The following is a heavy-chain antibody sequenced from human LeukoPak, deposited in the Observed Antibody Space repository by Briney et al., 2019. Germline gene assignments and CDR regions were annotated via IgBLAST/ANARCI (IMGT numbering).Heavy chain of an antibody. J-gene: IGHJ4*02. Sequence: VASVKVSCKASSYKFIDHGISWVRQAPGQGLEWVGWISPYHGQTQYAQIFADRVTMTTDTSTSTAYLEIRGLRPDDTGIYYCARDTFWNLRFPDYWGQGTLLAVSS. CDR3: ARDTFWNLRFPDY. CDR2: ISPYHGQT. CDR1: SYKFIDHG. V-gene: IGHV1-18*01. D-gene: IGHD3-3*01.